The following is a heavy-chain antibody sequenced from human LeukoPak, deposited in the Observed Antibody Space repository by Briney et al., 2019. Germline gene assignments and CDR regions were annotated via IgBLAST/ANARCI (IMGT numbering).Heavy chain of an antibody. V-gene: IGHV3-30*18. CDR3: AKDLSFGTDWPYFDS. D-gene: IGHD3/OR15-3a*01. Sequence: SGGSLRLSCAASGFTLSSYGMHWVRQAPGKGLEWVAFISFDGSKKYYGDSVKGRFTISRNNSKNTLYLQMNSLRRDDTAVYYCAKDLSFGTDWPYFDSRGQGTLVTVSS. J-gene: IGHJ4*02. CDR1: GFTLSSYG. CDR2: ISFDGSKK.